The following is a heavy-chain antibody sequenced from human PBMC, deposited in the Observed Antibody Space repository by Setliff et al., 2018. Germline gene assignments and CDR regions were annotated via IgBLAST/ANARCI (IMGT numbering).Heavy chain of an antibody. Sequence: PGGSLRLSCAASGFTFSSYWMSWVRQAPGKGLERLANINEDGSHKWYVDSVKGRFTISRDNAKNSLYLQMNGLRAEDTAVYYCATDSGSSRLYNFWSGYSPNWGRGTLVTVSS. CDR1: GFTFSSYW. J-gene: IGHJ2*01. D-gene: IGHD3-3*01. V-gene: IGHV3-7*03. CDR2: INEDGSHK. CDR3: ATDSGSSRLYNFWSGYSPN.